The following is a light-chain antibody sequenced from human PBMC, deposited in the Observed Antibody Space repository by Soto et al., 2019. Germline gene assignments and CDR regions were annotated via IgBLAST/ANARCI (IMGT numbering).Light chain of an antibody. Sequence: EIVMTQSPATLSVSPGERATLSYRASQSVSSNLAWYQQKPGQAPRLLIYGASIRATGIPARFSGSESGTEFTLTISSLQSEDFAVYYCQQYNNWLTFGGGTKVDIK. CDR3: QQYNNWLT. CDR1: QSVSSN. J-gene: IGKJ4*01. V-gene: IGKV3D-15*01. CDR2: GAS.